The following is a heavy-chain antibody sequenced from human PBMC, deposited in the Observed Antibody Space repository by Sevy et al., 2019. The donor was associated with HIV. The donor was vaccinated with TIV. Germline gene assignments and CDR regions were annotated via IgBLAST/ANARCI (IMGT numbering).Heavy chain of an antibody. Sequence: GGSLRLSCAASGFPFNDHAMHWVRQVPGKGLEWVSGVSWNSRYIGYADSVKGRFTISRYNARHFLYLEMNSLRPEDTAFYYCAKDINRGCDGVNCYSYYYYFYGLDVWGQGTTVTVSS. J-gene: IGHJ6*02. V-gene: IGHV3-9*01. CDR2: VSWNSRYI. D-gene: IGHD2-21*01. CDR1: GFPFNDHA. CDR3: AKDINRGCDGVNCYSYYYYFYGLDV.